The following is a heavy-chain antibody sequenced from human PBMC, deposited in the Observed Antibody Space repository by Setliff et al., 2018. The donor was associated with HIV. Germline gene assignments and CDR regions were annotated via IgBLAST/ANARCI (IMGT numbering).Heavy chain of an antibody. V-gene: IGHV4-31*03. CDR1: GGSISSGVYY. Sequence: SETLSLTCTVSGGSISSGVYYWSWIRHHPGKGLEWIGYIHYSGSIYYNPSLKSRVTISVDTSKNQFSLKLSSVTAADTAVYYCARASRWGSIPFDYWGQGTLVTVSS. J-gene: IGHJ4*02. CDR2: IHYSGSI. D-gene: IGHD2-21*01. CDR3: ARASRWGSIPFDY.